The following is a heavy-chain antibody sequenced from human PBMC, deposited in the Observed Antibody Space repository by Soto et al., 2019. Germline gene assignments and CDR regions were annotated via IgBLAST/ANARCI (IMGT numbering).Heavy chain of an antibody. CDR1: GFTFSSYA. CDR3: AREAGPQLDNWYYFDY. CDR2: ISYDGSNK. V-gene: IGHV3-30-3*01. Sequence: ESGGGVVQPGRSLRLSCAASGFTFSSYAMHWVRQAPGKGLEWVAVISYDGSNKYYADSVKGRFTISRDNSKNTLYLQMNSLRAEDTAVYYCAREAGPQLDNWYYFDYWGQGTLVTVSS. J-gene: IGHJ4*02. D-gene: IGHD1-20*01.